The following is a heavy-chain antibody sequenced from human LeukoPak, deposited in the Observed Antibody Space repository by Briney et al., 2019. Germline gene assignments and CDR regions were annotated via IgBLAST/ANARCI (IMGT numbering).Heavy chain of an antibody. Sequence: GGSLRLSCAASGFTFSTFWMSWVRQAPGKGLEWVANIRQDGGEKNYVDSVKGRFTISRDNAKNTVYLQMNSLRAEDTAMYYCARRDDHNGRDYWGQGTLVTVSS. CDR3: ARRDDHNGRDY. CDR1: GFTFSTFW. J-gene: IGHJ4*02. D-gene: IGHD5-24*01. CDR2: IRQDGGEK. V-gene: IGHV3-7*03.